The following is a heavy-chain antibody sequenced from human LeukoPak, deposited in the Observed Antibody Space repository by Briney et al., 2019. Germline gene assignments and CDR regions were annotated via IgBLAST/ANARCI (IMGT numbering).Heavy chain of an antibody. CDR3: ARDILGEGST. V-gene: IGHV6-1*01. CDR2: TYYRSTWGH. Sequence: SQTLSLTCAISGDSVSSNTAAWNWIRQSPSRGLEWLGRTYYRSTWGHDYALSVKSRMTIAPDTSKNQFSLQLNSVTPEDTAVYYCARDILGEGSTWGQGTLVTVSS. CDR1: GDSVSSNTAA. J-gene: IGHJ5*02.